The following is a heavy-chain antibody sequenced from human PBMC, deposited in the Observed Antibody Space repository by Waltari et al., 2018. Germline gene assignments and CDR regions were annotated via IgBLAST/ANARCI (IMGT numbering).Heavy chain of an antibody. J-gene: IGHJ4*02. CDR1: GFTFNTYT. CDR2: ISVNGGST. D-gene: IGHD1-1*01. Sequence: EVQLLESGGGLVQPGGSLRLSCAASGFTFNTYTMNWVRQAPGKGLEWVSIISVNGGSTYYADSAKGRFTISRDNSKNTLYLQINSLRAEDTALYYCAKPLRNWNYFDYWGQGTLVTVSS. V-gene: IGHV3-23*01. CDR3: AKPLRNWNYFDY.